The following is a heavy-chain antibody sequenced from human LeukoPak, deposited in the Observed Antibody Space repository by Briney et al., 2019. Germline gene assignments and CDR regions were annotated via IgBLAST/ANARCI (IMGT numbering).Heavy chain of an antibody. CDR1: GATFSSYA. CDR2: IIPIFGTA. Sequence: ASVKVSCKASGATFSSYAISWVRQAPGQGLEWMGGIIPIFGTANYAQKFQGRVTITADESTSTAYMELSSLRSEDTAVYYCARGMSVGYCSSTSCRTYYYYYMDVWGKGTTVTVSS. V-gene: IGHV1-69*13. CDR3: ARGMSVGYCSSTSCRTYYYYYMDV. D-gene: IGHD2-2*01. J-gene: IGHJ6*03.